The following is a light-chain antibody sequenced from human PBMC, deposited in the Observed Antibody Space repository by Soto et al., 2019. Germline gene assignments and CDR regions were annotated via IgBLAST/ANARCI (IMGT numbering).Light chain of an antibody. CDR1: QSVSSSY. Sequence: EIVLTQSPGTLYLSPGESATLSCRDSQSVSSSYLAWYQQKPGQAPRLLIYGASSRATGIPDRFSGSGSGTVFTLTISRLDPEVFAVYYCQQDVSSQTFGQGTKVEI. CDR2: GAS. J-gene: IGKJ1*01. V-gene: IGKV3-20*01. CDR3: QQDVSSQT.